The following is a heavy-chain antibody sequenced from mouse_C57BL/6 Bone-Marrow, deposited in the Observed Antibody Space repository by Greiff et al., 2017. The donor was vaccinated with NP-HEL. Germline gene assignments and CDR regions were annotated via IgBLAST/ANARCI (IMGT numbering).Heavy chain of an antibody. CDR3: ARDIGSYAMDY. CDR2: SRNKANDYTT. D-gene: IGHD2-2*01. J-gene: IGHJ4*01. Sequence: EVNLVESGGGLVQSGRSLRLSCATSGFTFSDFYMEWVRQAPGKGLEWIAASRNKANDYTTEYSASVKGRFIVSRDTSQSILYLQMNALRAEDTAIYYCARDIGSYAMDYWGQGTSVTVSS. CDR1: GFTFSDFY. V-gene: IGHV7-1*01.